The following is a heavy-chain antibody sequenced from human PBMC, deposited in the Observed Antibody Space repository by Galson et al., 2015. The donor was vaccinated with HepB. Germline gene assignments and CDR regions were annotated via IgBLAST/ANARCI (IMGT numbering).Heavy chain of an antibody. CDR3: TKGYGLFES. Sequence: SLRLSCAASGFTFSIYSMSWVRQAPGKGLDWVSYISSSSSTIYYADSVNGRFTISRDNAKNTLHLQMNSLRAEDTAVYYCTKGYGLFESWGQGSLVTVSS. V-gene: IGHV3-48*01. CDR2: ISSSSSTI. D-gene: IGHD5-18*01. J-gene: IGHJ5*01. CDR1: GFTFSIYS.